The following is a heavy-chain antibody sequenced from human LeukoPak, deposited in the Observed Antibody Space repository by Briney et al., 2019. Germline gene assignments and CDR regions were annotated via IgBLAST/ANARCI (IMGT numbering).Heavy chain of an antibody. J-gene: IGHJ5*02. CDR2: INHSGST. D-gene: IGHD4-17*01. CDR3: AKILGGDNGPPFPTCLNP. V-gene: IGHV4-34*01. Sequence: SETLSLTCAVYGGSFSGYYWSWIRQPPGKGLEWIGEINHSGSTNYNPSLKSRVTISVDTSKNQFSLKLSSVTAADTAVYYCAKILGGDNGPPFPTCLNPGGRGT. CDR1: GGSFSGYY.